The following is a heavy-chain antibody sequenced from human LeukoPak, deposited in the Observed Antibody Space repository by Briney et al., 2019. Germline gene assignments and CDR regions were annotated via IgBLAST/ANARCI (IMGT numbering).Heavy chain of an antibody. D-gene: IGHD1-7*01. CDR1: GGTFSSYA. CDR2: IIPIFGTA. V-gene: IGHV1-69*06. CDR3: ASLRQTGGTTDY. J-gene: IGHJ4*02. Sequence: GASVKVSCKASGGTFSSYAISWVRQAPGQGLEWMGGIIPIFGTANYAQKFQGRVTITADKSTSTAHMELSSLRSEDTAVYYCASLRQTGGTTDYWGQGTLVTVPS.